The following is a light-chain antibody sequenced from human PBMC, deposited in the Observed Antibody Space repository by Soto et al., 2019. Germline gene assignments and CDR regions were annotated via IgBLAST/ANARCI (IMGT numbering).Light chain of an antibody. Sequence: DMQMTQSPSSLSASVGDRVTIXXQASQDISNYLNWYQQKPGKAPKLXIYDASNLETGVPSRFSGGGSGTDFTFTISSLQPEDIATYYCQQYDNLPLTFGGGTKVDIK. CDR2: DAS. CDR1: QDISNY. CDR3: QQYDNLPLT. J-gene: IGKJ4*01. V-gene: IGKV1-33*01.